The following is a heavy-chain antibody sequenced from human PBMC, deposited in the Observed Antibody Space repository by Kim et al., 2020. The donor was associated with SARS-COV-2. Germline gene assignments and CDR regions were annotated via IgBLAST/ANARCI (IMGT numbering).Heavy chain of an antibody. CDR3: AKCYSSGWYFFDY. J-gene: IGHJ4*02. Sequence: YGGSVKGRFTMSRDNSKSTLYLQMNSLRAEDTALYYCAKCYSSGWYFFDYWGQGALVTVSS. D-gene: IGHD6-19*01. V-gene: IGHV3-23*01.